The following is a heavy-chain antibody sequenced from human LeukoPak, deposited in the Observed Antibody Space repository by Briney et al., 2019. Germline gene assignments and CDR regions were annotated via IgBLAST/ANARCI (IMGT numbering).Heavy chain of an antibody. Sequence: GGSLRLSCAASGFTFNNYAMNWVRQAPGKGLEWVAVISYDGSNKYYAGSVKGRFTISRDNSKNTLYLQMNSLRAEDTAVYYCAKDPLYSSSVGAEYFQHWGQGTLVTVSS. CDR3: AKDPLYSSSVGAEYFQH. CDR1: GFTFNNYA. D-gene: IGHD6-13*01. CDR2: ISYDGSNK. V-gene: IGHV3-30*18. J-gene: IGHJ1*01.